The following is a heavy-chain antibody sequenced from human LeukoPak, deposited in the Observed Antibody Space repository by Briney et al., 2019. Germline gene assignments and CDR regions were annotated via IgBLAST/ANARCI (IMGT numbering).Heavy chain of an antibody. CDR1: GFTFTNYA. V-gene: IGHV3-23*01. CDR3: AEDRLYFDY. CDR2: ISGSGGST. J-gene: IGHJ4*02. Sequence: GGSLRLSCAASGFTFTNYAMTWVRQGPGKGLEWVSGISGSGGSTYYADSVKGRFTISRDNSKDTLYLQMNSLRAEDTAVYFCAEDRLYFDYWGQGTLVTVSS.